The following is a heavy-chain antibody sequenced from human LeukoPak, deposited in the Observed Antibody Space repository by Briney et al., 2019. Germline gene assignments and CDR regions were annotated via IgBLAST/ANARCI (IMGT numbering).Heavy chain of an antibody. CDR1: GFTFSTYA. V-gene: IGHV3-23*01. J-gene: IGHJ4*02. Sequence: GGSLRLSCAASGFTFSTYAATWVRQAPGKGLEWVSSISGGGDNTYYADSVKGRFTISRDNSKNTLYLQMNSLRAEDTAGYYCAKGRNDYGDAALNYWGQGTLVTVSS. D-gene: IGHD4-17*01. CDR3: AKGRNDYGDAALNY. CDR2: ISGGGDNT.